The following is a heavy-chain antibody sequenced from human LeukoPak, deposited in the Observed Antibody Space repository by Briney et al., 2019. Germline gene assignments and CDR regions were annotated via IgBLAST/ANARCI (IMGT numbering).Heavy chain of an antibody. D-gene: IGHD6-19*01. V-gene: IGHV4-4*07. CDR2: IYTSGST. CDR1: GGSISSYY. Sequence: SETLSLTCTVSGGSISSYYWSWIRQPAGKGLEWIGRIYTSGSTNYNPSLKSRVTKLVDTSKNQFSLKLSSVTAADTAVYYCARELGSIAVAGLNWFDPWGQGTLVTVSS. CDR3: ARELGSIAVAGLNWFDP. J-gene: IGHJ5*02.